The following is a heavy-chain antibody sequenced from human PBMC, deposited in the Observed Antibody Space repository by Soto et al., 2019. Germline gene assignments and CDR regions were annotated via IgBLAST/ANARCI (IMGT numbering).Heavy chain of an antibody. J-gene: IGHJ4*02. CDR2: IYYSGST. CDR1: GGSISSGDYY. Sequence: LCGGSISSGDYYWSWIRQPPGKGLEWIGYIYYSGSTYYNPSLKSRVTISVDTSKNQFSLKLSSVTAADTAVYYCASLILTGYIGYWGQGTLVTVSS. D-gene: IGHD3-9*01. CDR3: ASLILTGYIGY. V-gene: IGHV4-30-4*01.